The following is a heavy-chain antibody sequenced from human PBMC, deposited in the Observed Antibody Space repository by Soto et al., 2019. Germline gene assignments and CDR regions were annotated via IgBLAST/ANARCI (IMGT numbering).Heavy chain of an antibody. V-gene: IGHV1-69*13. D-gene: IGHD1-26*01. Sequence: SVKVSCKASGGTFSSYAISWVRQAPGQGLEWMGGIIPIFGTANYAQKFQGRVTITADESTSTAYMELSSLRSEDTAVYYCARARVGGIVGAPPVPRDYYYYGMDVWGQGTTVTVSS. CDR2: IIPIFGTA. CDR1: GGTFSSYA. J-gene: IGHJ6*02. CDR3: ARARVGGIVGAPPVPRDYYYYGMDV.